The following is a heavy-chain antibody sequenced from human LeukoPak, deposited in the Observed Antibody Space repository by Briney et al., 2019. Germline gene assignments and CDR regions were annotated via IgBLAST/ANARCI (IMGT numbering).Heavy chain of an antibody. D-gene: IGHD4/OR15-4a*01. V-gene: IGHV3-23*01. CDR1: GFTVSSNY. Sequence: GGSLRLSCAVSGFTVSSNYMSWVRQAAGKGLEWVSAISGSGGSTYYADSVKGRFTISRDNSKNTLYLQMNSLRVEDTAVYFCARDPGAFPYFFDCWGQGTLVTVSS. CDR3: ARDPGAFPYFFDC. CDR2: ISGSGGST. J-gene: IGHJ4*02.